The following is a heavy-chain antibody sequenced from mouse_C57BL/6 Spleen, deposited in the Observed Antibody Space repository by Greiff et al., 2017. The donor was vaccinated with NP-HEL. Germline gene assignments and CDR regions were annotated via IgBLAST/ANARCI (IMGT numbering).Heavy chain of an antibody. V-gene: IGHV14-4*01. J-gene: IGHJ4*01. Sequence: VQLQQSGAELVRPGASVKLSCTASGFNIKDDYMHWVKQRPEQGLEWIGWIDPENGDTEYASKFQGKATITADTSSNTAYLQLSSLTSEDTAVYYCTTSIYDGYYGGVDYWGQGTSVTVSS. CDR3: TTSIYDGYYGGVDY. CDR2: IDPENGDT. CDR1: GFNIKDDY. D-gene: IGHD2-3*01.